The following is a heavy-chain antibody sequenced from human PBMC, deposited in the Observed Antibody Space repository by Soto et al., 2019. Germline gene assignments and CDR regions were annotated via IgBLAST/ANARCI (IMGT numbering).Heavy chain of an antibody. CDR1: GFTFSSYG. CDR3: ARDLSGFCTNGVCSPDLS. J-gene: IGHJ4*02. Sequence: QVQLVESGGGVVQPGRSLRLSCAASGFTFSSYGMHWARQAPGKGLEWVAVIWYDGSNEHYADSVKGRFTISRDNTKNPLYLQMNSLRDEDTAVYYCARDLSGFCTNGVCSPDLSGGQGTLVTVSS. CDR2: IWYDGSNE. V-gene: IGHV3-33*01. D-gene: IGHD2-8*01.